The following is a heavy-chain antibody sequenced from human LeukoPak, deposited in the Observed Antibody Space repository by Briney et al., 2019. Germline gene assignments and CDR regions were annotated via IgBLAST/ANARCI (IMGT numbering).Heavy chain of an antibody. Sequence: PSETLSLTCTVSGGSISSYYWSWIRQPPGKGLEWIGEINHSGSTNYNPSLKSRVTISVDTSKNQFSLKLSSVTAADTAVYYCARGQSRVRYFDWGYFQHWGQGTLVTVSS. CDR2: INHSGST. V-gene: IGHV4-34*01. CDR1: GGSISSYY. J-gene: IGHJ1*01. CDR3: ARGQSRVRYFDWGYFQH. D-gene: IGHD3-9*01.